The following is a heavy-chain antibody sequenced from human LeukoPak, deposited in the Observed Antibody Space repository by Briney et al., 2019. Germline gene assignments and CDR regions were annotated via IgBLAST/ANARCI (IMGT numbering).Heavy chain of an antibody. CDR3: AALTTLTLDS. CDR1: GFTFSDYT. Sequence: PGGSLRLSCAASGFTFSDYTMNWVRQAPGKGLEWVSSISSSSSYIFYADSVKGRFTISRDNAKNSLYLQMNSLRAEDTALYYCAALTTLTLDSWGQGTLVTVSS. V-gene: IGHV3-21*01. CDR2: ISSSSSYI. J-gene: IGHJ4*02. D-gene: IGHD4-4*01.